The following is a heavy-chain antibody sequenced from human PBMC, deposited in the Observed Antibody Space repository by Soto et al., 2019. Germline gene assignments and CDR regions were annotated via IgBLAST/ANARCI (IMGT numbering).Heavy chain of an antibody. Sequence: SETLSLTCAVYGGPFSGYHWSWIRQPPGKGLEWSGEINHSGSTNYNPSLKSRVTISADTSKNQFSLKLSSVTAADTAVYYCARGPYYDSSGYFIYWGQGNLVTVSS. D-gene: IGHD3-22*01. CDR1: GGPFSGYH. CDR3: ARGPYYDSSGYFIY. V-gene: IGHV4-34*01. CDR2: INHSGST. J-gene: IGHJ4*02.